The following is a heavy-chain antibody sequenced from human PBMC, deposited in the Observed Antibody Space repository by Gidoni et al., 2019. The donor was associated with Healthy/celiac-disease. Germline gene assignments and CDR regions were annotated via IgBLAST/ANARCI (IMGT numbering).Heavy chain of an antibody. D-gene: IGHD5-12*01. CDR1: GLTFSSYG. CDR3: AKGMASVATIIIY. J-gene: IGHJ4*02. CDR2: ISYDGSNK. V-gene: IGHV3-30*18. Sequence: QVQLVESGGGVVQQGRSLRLSCAASGLTFSSYGMHWVRQAPGKGLEWLAVISYDGSNKYYADSVKGRFTTSRDNSKNTLYLQMNSLRAEDTAVYYCAKGMASVATIIIYWGQGTLVTVSS.